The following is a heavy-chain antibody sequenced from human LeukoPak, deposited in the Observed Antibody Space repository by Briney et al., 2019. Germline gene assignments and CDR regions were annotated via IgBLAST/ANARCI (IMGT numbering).Heavy chain of an antibody. D-gene: IGHD2-15*01. CDR3: ARESYSLIDY. V-gene: IGHV4-59*12. J-gene: IGHJ4*02. CDR1: GGSISSSY. CDR2: ISYRGNT. Sequence: SETLSLTCTVSGGSISSSYWSWIRQPPGKGLEWIGYISYRGNTNYNPSLKSRVTMSVDTSKNQFSLKLSSVTAADTAVYYCARESYSLIDYWGQGTLVTVSS.